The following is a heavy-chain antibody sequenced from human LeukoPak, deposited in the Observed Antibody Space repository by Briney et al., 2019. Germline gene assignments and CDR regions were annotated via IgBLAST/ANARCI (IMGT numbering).Heavy chain of an antibody. CDR3: ARGVEPLAANTLAY. V-gene: IGHV3-53*01. D-gene: IGHD1-14*01. Sequence: GGSLRLSCAASGFTVITNNMTWVRQAPGKGLEWVSVLYSDGNTKYADSVQGRFTISRDNSKNTLYLEMNSLSPDDTAVYYCARGVEPLAANTLAYWGQGTLVTVSS. CDR1: GFTVITNN. J-gene: IGHJ4*02. CDR2: LYSDGNT.